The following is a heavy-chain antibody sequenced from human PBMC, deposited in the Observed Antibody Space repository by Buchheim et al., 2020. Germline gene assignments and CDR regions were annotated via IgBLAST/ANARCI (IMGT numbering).Heavy chain of an antibody. J-gene: IGHJ4*02. CDR3: AKDHERPLHPLAGTTVTYYFDY. CDR2: ISYDGSNK. D-gene: IGHD6-19*01. V-gene: IGHV3-30*18. CDR1: GFTFSSYG. Sequence: QVQLVESGGGVVQPGRSLRLSCAASGFTFSSYGMHWVRPAPGKGLEWVAVISYDGSNKYYADSVKGRFTISRENSKNTLYLQMNSLRAENTAVYYCAKDHERPLHPLAGTTVTYYFDYWGQGTL.